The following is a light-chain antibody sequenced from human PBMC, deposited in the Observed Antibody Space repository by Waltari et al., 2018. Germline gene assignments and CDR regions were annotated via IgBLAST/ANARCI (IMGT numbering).Light chain of an antibody. CDR2: GAS. CDR1: QSVSNN. Sequence: EIVMTPSPAILSVSPGERATLSCRASQSVSNNLAWYQQKPGQAPRLLIYGASARATRVPARFSGSGSGTDFTLTISSLQSEDFAVYFCQHYNAWPRAFGQGTRVEIK. CDR3: QHYNAWPRA. J-gene: IGKJ1*01. V-gene: IGKV3-15*01.